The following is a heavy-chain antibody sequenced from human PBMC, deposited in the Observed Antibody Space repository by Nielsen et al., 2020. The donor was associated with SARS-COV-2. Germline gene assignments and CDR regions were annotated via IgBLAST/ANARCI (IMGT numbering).Heavy chain of an antibody. J-gene: IGHJ6*02. Sequence: GESLKISCAASGFTVSSNYMSWVRQAPGKGLEWVGRIKSKTAGGTTDYAAPVKGRFTISRDDSKNTLYLQMNSLKTEDTAVYYCTTEVVVAATPNFFDAYYYYGMDVWGQGTTVTVSS. CDR3: TTEVVVAATPNFFDAYYYYGMDV. CDR2: IKSKTAGGTT. V-gene: IGHV3-15*01. CDR1: GFTVSSNY. D-gene: IGHD2-15*01.